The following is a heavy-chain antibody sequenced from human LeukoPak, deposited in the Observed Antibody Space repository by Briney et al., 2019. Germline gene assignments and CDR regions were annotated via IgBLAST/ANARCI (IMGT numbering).Heavy chain of an antibody. D-gene: IGHD6-13*01. Sequence: SVKVSCKASGGTFSSYAISWVRQAPGQGLEWMGGIIPIFGTANYAQKFQGRVTVTADESTSTAYMELSSLRSEDTAVYYCARVQIWVFPPPIAGDWYFDLWGRGTLVTVSS. V-gene: IGHV1-69*13. CDR2: IIPIFGTA. J-gene: IGHJ2*01. CDR3: ARVQIWVFPPPIAGDWYFDL. CDR1: GGTFSSYA.